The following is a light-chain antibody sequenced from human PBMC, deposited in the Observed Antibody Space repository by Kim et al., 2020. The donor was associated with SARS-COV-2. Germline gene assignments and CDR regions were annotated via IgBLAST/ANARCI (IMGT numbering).Light chain of an antibody. Sequence: EIMMTQSPASLSVSPGEGVTLSCRASRSVGPNLAWYQQKPGQAPRLLMYATSARATGIPARFSGSGSGTEFTLTMSSLQSEDFAVYYCHQNSEWPRTFGQGTRLEIK. CDR2: ATS. CDR3: HQNSEWPRT. CDR1: RSVGPN. J-gene: IGKJ5*01. V-gene: IGKV3-15*01.